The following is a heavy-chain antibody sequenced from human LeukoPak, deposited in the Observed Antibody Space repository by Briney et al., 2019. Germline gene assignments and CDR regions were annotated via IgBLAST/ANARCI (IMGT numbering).Heavy chain of an antibody. V-gene: IGHV3-15*04. CDR2: IESKTDGRTT. D-gene: IGHD3-10*01. CDR3: TTYGSGRKFDY. CDR1: GFIFSDAW. Sequence: PGGSHRLSCAASGFIFSDAWMSWVRQIPGKGLEWVGRIESKTDGRTTDYAAPVIGRFTISRDDSTNTLYLQMNSLKSKDTAVYYCTTYGSGRKFDYWGQGILVTVSS. J-gene: IGHJ4*02.